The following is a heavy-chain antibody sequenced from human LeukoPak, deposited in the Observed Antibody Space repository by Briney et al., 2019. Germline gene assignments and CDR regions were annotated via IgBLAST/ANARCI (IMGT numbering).Heavy chain of an antibody. D-gene: IGHD2-21*02. CDR3: ARARDPGFYYGMDV. J-gene: IGHJ6*02. Sequence: GSPRLSFATSGITFSKHNNNLGRQASREGVELGSSISSSSSYIYYADSVKGRFTISRDNAKNSLYLQMNSLRAEDTAVYYCARARDPGFYYGMDVWGQGTTVTVSS. CDR2: ISSSSSYI. V-gene: IGHV3-21*01. CDR1: GITFSKHN.